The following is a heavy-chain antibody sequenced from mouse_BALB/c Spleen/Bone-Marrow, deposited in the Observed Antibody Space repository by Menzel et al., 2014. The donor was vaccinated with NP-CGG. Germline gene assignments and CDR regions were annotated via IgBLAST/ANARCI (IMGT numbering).Heavy chain of an antibody. Sequence: VQLVESGAELVKPGASVKLSCKASGYTFTSYYMYWVKQRPGQGLERIGGINPSNGGTNFNEKFKSKATLTVDKSSSTAYMQLSSLTSEDSAVYYCTRSYYAKEGAWFAYWGQGTLVTVSA. CDR1: GYTFTSYY. CDR2: INPSNGGT. V-gene: IGHV1S81*02. CDR3: TRSYYAKEGAWFAY. J-gene: IGHJ3*01. D-gene: IGHD1-1*01.